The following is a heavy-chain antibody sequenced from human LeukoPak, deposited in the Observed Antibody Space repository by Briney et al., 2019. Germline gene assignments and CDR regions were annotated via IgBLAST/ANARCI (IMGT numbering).Heavy chain of an antibody. J-gene: IGHJ4*02. V-gene: IGHV3-21*01. D-gene: IGHD3-22*01. CDR3: ARSPTMIVVVITAYFDY. Sequence: KPGGSLRLSCAASGFTFSSYSMNWVRQAPGKGLEWVSSISSSSSYIYYADSVKGRFTISRDNAKNSLYLQMNSLRAEDTAVYYCARSPTMIVVVITAYFDYWGQGTLVTVSS. CDR1: GFTFSSYS. CDR2: ISSSSSYI.